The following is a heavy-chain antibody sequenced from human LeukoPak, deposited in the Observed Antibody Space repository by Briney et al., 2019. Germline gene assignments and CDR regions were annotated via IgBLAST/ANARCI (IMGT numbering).Heavy chain of an antibody. V-gene: IGHV1-8*02. CDR3: ARSSGSYDDY. J-gene: IGHJ4*02. CDR1: GYTFTSYD. Sequence: GASVKVSCKASGYTFTSYDINWVRQATGQGLEWMGWMNPNSGNTGYAQKLQGRVTMTTDTSTSTAYMELRSLRSDDTAVYYCARSSGSYDDYWGQGTLVTVSS. CDR2: MNPNSGNT. D-gene: IGHD3-10*01.